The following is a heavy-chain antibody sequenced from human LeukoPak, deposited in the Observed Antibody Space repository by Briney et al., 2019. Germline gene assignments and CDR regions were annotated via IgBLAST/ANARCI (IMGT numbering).Heavy chain of an antibody. J-gene: IGHJ4*02. CDR1: GFTFSSYG. D-gene: IGHD3/OR15-3a*01. CDR2: IEKDGNTK. V-gene: IGHV3-30*02. CDR3: TKARDFWTRRFFDY. Sequence: GGSLRLSCAASGFTFSSYGMHWVRQAPGKGPEWVAFIEKDGNTKYYTDSVRGRFAISRDNSKNTLYLQMSSLRTEDTAMFYCTKARDFWTRRFFDYWGQGTLVTVFS.